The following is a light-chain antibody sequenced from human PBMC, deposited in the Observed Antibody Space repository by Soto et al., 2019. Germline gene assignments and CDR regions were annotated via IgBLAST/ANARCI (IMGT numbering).Light chain of an antibody. CDR2: DAT. CDR1: ESVSSSY. V-gene: IGKV3-11*01. J-gene: IGKJ5*01. Sequence: TQSPSSLSASVGDRVTITWRASESVSSSYLAWYQQKPGQAPRLLIYDATNRATGIPARFSGSGSGTDFTLTISSLQPEDFAVYYCQQRSNWPPRITFGQGTRLEI. CDR3: QQRSNWPPRIT.